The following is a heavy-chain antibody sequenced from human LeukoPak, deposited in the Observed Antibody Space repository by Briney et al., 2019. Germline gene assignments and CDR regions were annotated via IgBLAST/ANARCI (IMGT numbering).Heavy chain of an antibody. J-gene: IGHJ6*03. V-gene: IGHV1-2*02. D-gene: IGHD2-2*01. CDR2: INPNSGGT. Sequence: ASVKVSCKASGYTFTGYYMHWVRQAPGQGLEWMGWINPNSGGTNYAQKFQGRVTMTRDTSISTAYMELSRLRSDDTAVYYCARGDCSSTICYSPMDVWGKGTTVTVSS. CDR3: ARGDCSSTICYSPMDV. CDR1: GYTFTGYY.